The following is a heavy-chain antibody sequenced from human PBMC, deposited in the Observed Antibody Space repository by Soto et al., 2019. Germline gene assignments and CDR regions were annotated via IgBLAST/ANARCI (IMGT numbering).Heavy chain of an antibody. CDR3: ARVDILTVHGCMDV. D-gene: IGHD3-9*01. Sequence: PSETLSLTCTVSGDSIRSGNHYWSWIRQPPGKGLEWIGYIYYSGSTYYSPSLKSRVTISVDTSKNQFSLKLSSMTAADTAVYYCARVDILTVHGCMDVWGQGTTVTAP. V-gene: IGHV4-30-4*01. CDR2: IYYSGST. J-gene: IGHJ6*02. CDR1: GDSIRSGNHY.